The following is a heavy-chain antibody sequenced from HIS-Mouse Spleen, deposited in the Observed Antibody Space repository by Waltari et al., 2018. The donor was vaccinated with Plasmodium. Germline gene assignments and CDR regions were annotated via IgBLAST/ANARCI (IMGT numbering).Heavy chain of an antibody. CDR1: GGSISSSSYY. V-gene: IGHV4-39*01. CDR3: ARRGGSYYYFDY. J-gene: IGHJ4*02. CDR2: IYYSGSN. D-gene: IGHD1-26*01. Sequence: QLQLQESGPGLVKPSETLSLTCTVSGGSISSSSYYWGWIRQPPGKGLEWIGCIYYSGSNYYTPPLKGRVTISVDTSKNQFSLKLSSVTAADTAVYYCARRGGSYYYFDYWGQGTLVTVSS.